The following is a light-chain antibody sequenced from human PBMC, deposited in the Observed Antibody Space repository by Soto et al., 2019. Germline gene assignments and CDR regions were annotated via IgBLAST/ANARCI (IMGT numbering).Light chain of an antibody. CDR2: AAS. V-gene: IGKV1-27*01. J-gene: IGKJ2*01. CDR1: QAISNY. Sequence: DIQMTQSPSSLSAFVGDRVTITCRASQAISNYLAWYQQKPGKGPKLLMYAASTLQSGVPSRFRGSGSGTDFTLSISSLQPEDGATYYCQKHNSAPYTFGQGTKLEIK. CDR3: QKHNSAPYT.